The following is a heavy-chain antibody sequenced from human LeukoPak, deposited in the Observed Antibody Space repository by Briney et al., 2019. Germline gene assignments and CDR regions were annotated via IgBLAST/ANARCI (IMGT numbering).Heavy chain of an antibody. V-gene: IGHV1-69*06. CDR2: IIPIIGTA. D-gene: IGHD2-2*01. Sequence: SVKVSCKASGGTFSNYAISWVRQAPGQGLEWMGGIIPIIGTANYAQKFQGRVTITADKSTSTAYMELSSLRSEDTAVYYCATSPSDTVVVPDREPYYYGMDVWGKGTTVTVSS. J-gene: IGHJ6*04. CDR1: GGTFSNYA. CDR3: ATSPSDTVVVPDREPYYYGMDV.